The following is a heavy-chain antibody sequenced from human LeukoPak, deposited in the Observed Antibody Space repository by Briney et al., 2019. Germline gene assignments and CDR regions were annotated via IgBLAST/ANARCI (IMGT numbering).Heavy chain of an antibody. Sequence: KTSETLSLTCAVYGGSFSGYYWSWIRQPPGKGLEWIGEINHSGSTNYNPSLKSRVTISVDTSKNQFSLKLSSVTAADTAVYYCARGPPPNYWGQGTLVTVSS. CDR2: INHSGST. CDR3: ARGPPPNY. V-gene: IGHV4-34*01. J-gene: IGHJ4*02. CDR1: GGSFSGYY. D-gene: IGHD1-14*01.